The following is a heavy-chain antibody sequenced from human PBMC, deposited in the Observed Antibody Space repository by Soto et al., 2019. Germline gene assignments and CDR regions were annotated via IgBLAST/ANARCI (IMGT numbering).Heavy chain of an antibody. CDR3: ATAYNSNDGRGGWFDP. V-gene: IGHV4-34*01. CDR2: INHSGST. D-gene: IGHD1-1*01. CDR1: STSFSDYY. Sequence: QVQLQQWGAGLLKPSETLSLTCAVYSTSFSDYYWNWIRQPPGKGLEWIGEINHSGSTNYNPSLKSRVTISIDTSKKQFSLKLRSVTAADTAVYYCATAYNSNDGRGGWFDPWGQGTLVTVSS. J-gene: IGHJ5*02.